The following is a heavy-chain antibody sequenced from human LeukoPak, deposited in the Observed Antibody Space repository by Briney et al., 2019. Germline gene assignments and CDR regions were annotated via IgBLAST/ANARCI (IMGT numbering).Heavy chain of an antibody. V-gene: IGHV3-43*02. Sequence: GGSLRLSCAASGFNFDVYVMHWVRQAPGKGLEWVSLISGGGDSRYYADSVKGRFTISRDNSKKSLYLHMSNLRTEDTALYYCAKDMYSGDYGLRFDSWGQGSLVMVSS. D-gene: IGHD4-17*01. J-gene: IGHJ5*01. CDR1: GFNFDVYV. CDR2: ISGGGDSR. CDR3: AKDMYSGDYGLRFDS.